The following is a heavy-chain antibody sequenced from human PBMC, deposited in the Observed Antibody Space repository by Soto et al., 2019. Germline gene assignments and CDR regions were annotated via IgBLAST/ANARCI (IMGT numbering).Heavy chain of an antibody. CDR2: INPKSGGT. CDR1: GYTFTVYY. V-gene: IGHV1-2*02. D-gene: IGHD1-26*01. Sequence: ASVKVSCKASGYTFTVYYMHWVRQAPGQGLEWMGWINPKSGGTMYPQKFQGRVTMTWDTSISTAYMAPTRLRSDDTAVYYCARDLAKGGGSAGFDYWGQGTLVTISS. J-gene: IGHJ4*02. CDR3: ARDLAKGGGSAGFDY.